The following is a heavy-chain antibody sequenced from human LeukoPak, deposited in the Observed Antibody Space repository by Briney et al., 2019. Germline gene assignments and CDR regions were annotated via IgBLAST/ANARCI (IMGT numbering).Heavy chain of an antibody. D-gene: IGHD1-14*01. J-gene: IGHJ4*02. CDR3: ATETNGRHYDY. CDR2: IGHDGATT. Sequence: GGSLRLSCVGSGFTFGTYEMGWVRQAPGKGLEWISYIGHDGATTYYADSIKGRFTISRDNANNFLYLQMDSLRAEDTAVYYCATETNGRHYDYWGQGALLTVSS. CDR1: GFTFGTYE. V-gene: IGHV3-48*03.